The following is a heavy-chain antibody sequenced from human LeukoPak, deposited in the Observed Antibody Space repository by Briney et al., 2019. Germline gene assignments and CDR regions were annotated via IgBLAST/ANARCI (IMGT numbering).Heavy chain of an antibody. CDR1: GGSISSYY. CDR2: IYYSGTT. Sequence: SETLSLTCTVSGGSISSYYWSWIRQPPGKGLEWIGYIYYSGTTNYNPSLKSRVTISVNTSKNQFSLKLRSVTAADTAVYYCARGGWGWFDPWGQGTLVTVSS. V-gene: IGHV4-59*01. D-gene: IGHD3-16*01. J-gene: IGHJ5*02. CDR3: ARGGWGWFDP.